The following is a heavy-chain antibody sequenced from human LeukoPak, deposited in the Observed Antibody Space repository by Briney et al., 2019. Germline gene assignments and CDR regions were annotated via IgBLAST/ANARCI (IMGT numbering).Heavy chain of an antibody. D-gene: IGHD6-13*01. J-gene: IGHJ3*02. CDR3: ARDLGSSWFPYHDASDI. V-gene: IGHV3-11*01. CDR1: QFTFSIYW. Sequence: GGALRLSCAASQFTFSIYWMSWVRQAPGRGLEGVLSIRSSASTIYYADSVKGRFTISRDNDKSSLYLQMNSLRAEDTAVYYCARDLGSSWFPYHDASDIWGQGTVVTVSS. CDR2: IRSSASTI.